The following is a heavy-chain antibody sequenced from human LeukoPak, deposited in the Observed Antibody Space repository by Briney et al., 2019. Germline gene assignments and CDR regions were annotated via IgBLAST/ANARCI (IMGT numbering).Heavy chain of an antibody. Sequence: GESLKISCKGSGYTFTSYWIGWVRQMPGKGLEWMGIIYPGDSDTRYSPSFQGQVTISADKSISTAYLQWSSLEASDTAMYYCARHSDIVVVPAATDAFFDYWVQGTMV. CDR2: IYPGDSDT. J-gene: IGHJ4*02. CDR3: ARHSDIVVVPAATDAFFDY. V-gene: IGHV5-51*01. D-gene: IGHD2-2*01. CDR1: GYTFTSYW.